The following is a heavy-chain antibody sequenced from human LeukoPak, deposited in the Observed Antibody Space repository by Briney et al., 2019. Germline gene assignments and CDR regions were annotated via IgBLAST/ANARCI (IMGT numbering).Heavy chain of an antibody. CDR2: IYNGGNT. D-gene: IGHD6-13*01. V-gene: IGHV3-66*01. CDR1: GFSVSSNH. Sequence: PGGSLRLSCAASGFSVSSNHMSWVRPAPGKGLEWVSVIYNGGNTHYADSLKGRFTISRDNSKNTLYLQMNSLRAEDTAVYYCARGIGAAGIVGVFDYWGQGTLVTVSS. J-gene: IGHJ4*02. CDR3: ARGIGAAGIVGVFDY.